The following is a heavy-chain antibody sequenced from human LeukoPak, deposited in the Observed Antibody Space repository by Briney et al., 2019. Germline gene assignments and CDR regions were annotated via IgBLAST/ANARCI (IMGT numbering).Heavy chain of an antibody. J-gene: IGHJ4*02. CDR3: AVEKGYSYGYLDY. Sequence: ASVKVSCKASGGTFSSYAISWVRQAPGQGLEWMGGIIPIFGTANYAQKFQGRVTITADESTNTAYMELSSLRSEDTAVYYCAVEKGYSYGYLDYWGQGTLVTVSS. CDR1: GGTFSSYA. CDR2: IIPIFGTA. D-gene: IGHD5-18*01. V-gene: IGHV1-69*13.